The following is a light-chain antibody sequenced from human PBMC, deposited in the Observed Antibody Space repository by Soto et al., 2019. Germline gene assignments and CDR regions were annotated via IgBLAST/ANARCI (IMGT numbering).Light chain of an antibody. CDR3: SSYTSGSTWV. CDR2: EVS. J-gene: IGLJ3*02. V-gene: IGLV2-14*01. Sequence: QSALTQPASVSGSPGQSITISCTGTSSDVGAYNYVSWCQQHPGKAPKLMIYEVSNRPSGVSNRFSGSKSGNTASLTISGLQAEDEGDYYCSSYTSGSTWVFGGGTKVTVL. CDR1: SSDVGAYNY.